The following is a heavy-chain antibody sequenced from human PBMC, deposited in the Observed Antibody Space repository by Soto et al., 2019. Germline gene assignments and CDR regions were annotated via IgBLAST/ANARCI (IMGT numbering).Heavy chain of an antibody. CDR1: GYPFTTYD. CDR2: IIPIFGTA. CDR3: ARARIAVAGTNFDY. V-gene: IGHV1-69*06. J-gene: IGHJ4*02. D-gene: IGHD6-19*01. Sequence: SVKVSCKASGYPFTTYDISWVRQAAGQGLEWMGGIIPIFGTANYAQEFQGRVTITADKSTSTAYMELSSLRSEDTAVYYCARARIAVAGTNFDYWGQGTLVTVSS.